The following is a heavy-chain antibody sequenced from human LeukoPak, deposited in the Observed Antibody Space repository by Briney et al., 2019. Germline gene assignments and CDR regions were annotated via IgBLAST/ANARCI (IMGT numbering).Heavy chain of an antibody. Sequence: GGSLRLSCAASGFTFSSYAMHWVRQAPGKGLEYVSAISSNGGSTYYANSVKGRFTISRDNSKNTLYLQMGSLRAEDMALYYCVKIVMAGGYFDYWGQGTLVTVSS. CDR2: ISSNGGST. CDR1: GFTFSSYA. CDR3: VKIVMAGGYFDY. D-gene: IGHD3-16*01. J-gene: IGHJ4*02. V-gene: IGHV3-64*01.